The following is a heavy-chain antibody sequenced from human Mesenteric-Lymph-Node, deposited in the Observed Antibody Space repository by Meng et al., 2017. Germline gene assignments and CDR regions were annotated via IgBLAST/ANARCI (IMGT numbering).Heavy chain of an antibody. J-gene: IGHJ4*02. CDR2: IYYSGST. CDR3: ARVIVGATHLDY. D-gene: IGHD1-26*01. V-gene: IGHV4-61*01. Sequence: SETLSLTCTVSGGSVSSGSYYWSWIRQPPGKGLEWIGDIYYSGSTNYNPSIKSRVTISVDTYKNQFSLKLSSVTAADTAVYYCARVIVGATHLDYWGQGTLVTVSS. CDR1: GGSVSSGSYY.